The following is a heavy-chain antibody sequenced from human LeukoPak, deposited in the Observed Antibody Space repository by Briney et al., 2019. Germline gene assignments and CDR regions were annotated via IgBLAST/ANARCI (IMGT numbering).Heavy chain of an antibody. Sequence: SVKVSCKASGYTFNSYDINWVRQATGQGLEWMGGIIPIFGTANYAQKFQGRVTITADESTSTAYMELSSLRSEDTAVYYCARVQDSGSWYDFNWGQGTLVTVSS. V-gene: IGHV1-69*13. CDR1: GYTFNSYD. J-gene: IGHJ4*02. CDR2: IIPIFGTA. D-gene: IGHD6-13*01. CDR3: ARVQDSGSWYDFN.